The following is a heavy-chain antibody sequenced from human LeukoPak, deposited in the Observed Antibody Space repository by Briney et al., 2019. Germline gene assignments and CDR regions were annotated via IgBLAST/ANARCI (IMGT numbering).Heavy chain of an antibody. Sequence: GGSLRLSCTASGFTFTTYWMAWVRQAPGKGLEWVSNINQDGSEAYYAESVWGRFTSSRDNAKNSLYLQMNSLRAEGTAVYFCSNGIYDKSYWGQGALVIVSS. CDR2: INQDGSEA. CDR3: SNGIYDKSY. J-gene: IGHJ4*02. V-gene: IGHV3-7*01. CDR1: GFTFTTYW. D-gene: IGHD2/OR15-2a*01.